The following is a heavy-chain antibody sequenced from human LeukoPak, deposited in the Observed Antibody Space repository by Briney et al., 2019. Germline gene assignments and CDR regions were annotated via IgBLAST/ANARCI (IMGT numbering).Heavy chain of an antibody. CDR2: INHSGST. J-gene: IGHJ5*02. Sequence: SETLSLTWAVYGGSFSGYSWSWVRQPPGKGLEWIGEINHSGSTNYNPSLRSGSTRSVATSKNQFSLKLSSVTAAETAVYYCASRYCMSTSCYSGLFAPWGQGTLVTVSS. CDR3: ASRYCMSTSCYSGLFAP. D-gene: IGHD2-2*01. CDR1: GGSFSGYS. V-gene: IGHV4-34*01.